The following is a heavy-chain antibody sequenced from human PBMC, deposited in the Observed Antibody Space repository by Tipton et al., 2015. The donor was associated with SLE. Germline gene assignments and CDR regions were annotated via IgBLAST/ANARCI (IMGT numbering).Heavy chain of an antibody. D-gene: IGHD2-2*02. CDR3: ARDREVPAAIGAFDI. Sequence: TLSLTCTVYGGSFSGYYWSWIRQPPGKGLEWIGSIYHSGSTYYNPPLKSRVTISVDTSKNQFSLKLSSVTAAGTAVYYCARDREVPAAIGAFDIWGQGTMVTVSS. CDR1: GGSFSGYY. CDR2: IYHSGST. V-gene: IGHV4-34*01. J-gene: IGHJ3*02.